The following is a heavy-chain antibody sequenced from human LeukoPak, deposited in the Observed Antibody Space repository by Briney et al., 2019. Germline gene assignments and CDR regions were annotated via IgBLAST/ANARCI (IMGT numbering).Heavy chain of an antibody. J-gene: IGHJ4*02. CDR1: GYSFTSYW. D-gene: IGHD3-10*01. CDR3: VLGLMVRGAINRFDY. V-gene: IGHV5-51*01. CDR2: IYPGDSDT. Sequence: GESLKISCKGSGYSFTSYWIGWVRPMPGKGLEWMGIIYPGDSDTTYSPSFQGQVTISADKSIRTAYLQWSSLKASDAAIYYCVLGLMVRGAINRFDYWGQGALVTVSS.